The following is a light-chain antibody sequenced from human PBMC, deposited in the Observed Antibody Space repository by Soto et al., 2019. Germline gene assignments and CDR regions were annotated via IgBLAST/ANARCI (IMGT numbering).Light chain of an antibody. J-gene: IGLJ1*01. Sequence: QSALTHPASLSGSPGQSITISCTGTSSTVGGFNVVSWYQQHPGKAPKVIIYEGIKRPSGVSNRFSGSNSGSTASLTTSGLQAEDEADYYCCSYVGATTYVFGTRAKVSVL. V-gene: IGLV2-23*01. CDR3: CSYVGATTYV. CDR1: SSTVGGFNV. CDR2: EGI.